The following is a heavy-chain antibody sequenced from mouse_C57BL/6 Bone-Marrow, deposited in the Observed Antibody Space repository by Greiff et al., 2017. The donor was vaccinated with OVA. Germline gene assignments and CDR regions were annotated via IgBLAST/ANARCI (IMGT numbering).Heavy chain of an antibody. D-gene: IGHD2-3*01. CDR1: GYAFTNYL. CDR3: ARPYDGYWAY. J-gene: IGHJ3*01. V-gene: IGHV1-54*01. CDR2: INPGSGGT. Sequence: QVQLQQSGAELVRPGTSVKVSCKASGYAFTNYLIEWVKQRPGQGLEWIGVINPGSGGTNYNEKFKGKATLTADKSSSTAYMQLRSLTSEDSAVYFCARPYDGYWAYWGQGTLVTVSA.